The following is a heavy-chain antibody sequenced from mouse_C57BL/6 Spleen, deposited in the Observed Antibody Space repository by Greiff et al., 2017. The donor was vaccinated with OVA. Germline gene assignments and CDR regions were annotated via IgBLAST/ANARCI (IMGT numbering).Heavy chain of an antibody. CDR3: ARHYSNSWFAY. V-gene: IGHV1-64*01. Sequence: QVQLQQSGAELVKPGASVKLSCKASGYTFTSYWMHWVKQRPGQGLEWIGMIHPNSGSTNYNEKFKSKATLTVDKSSSTAYMQLSSLTSEDSAVYYCARHYSNSWFAYWGQGTLVTVSA. CDR1: GYTFTSYW. D-gene: IGHD2-5*01. CDR2: IHPNSGST. J-gene: IGHJ3*01.